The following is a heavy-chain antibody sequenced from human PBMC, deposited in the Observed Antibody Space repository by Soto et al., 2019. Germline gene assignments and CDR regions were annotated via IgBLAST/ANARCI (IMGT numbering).Heavy chain of an antibody. CDR2: IDSGDGTT. D-gene: IGHD6-13*01. Sequence: GGSLELSCTGSGVYFGDSYLSWIRQAPGKGLEWVSYIDSGDGTTYYTDSVKGRFTISRDNAKKTVYLQMSSLRVEDTALYYCVRPYYSSSWFPFDRWGQGTLVTVYS. CDR3: VRPYYSSSWFPFDR. CDR1: GVYFGDSY. V-gene: IGHV3-11*01. J-gene: IGHJ4*02.